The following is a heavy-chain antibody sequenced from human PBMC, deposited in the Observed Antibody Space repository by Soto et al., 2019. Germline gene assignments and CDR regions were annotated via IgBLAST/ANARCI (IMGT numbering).Heavy chain of an antibody. D-gene: IGHD2-21*01. V-gene: IGHV4-30-4*01. CDR1: GASISNDDYF. J-gene: IGHJ5*02. Sequence: SETLSLTCTFSGASISNDDYFWSWIRQPPGKGLEWIGFIYYSGTYYNPSPKSRATISADTSKNHFSLKLTSVTAADTAVYYFARDFAYCASGSCYAKWGSWGQGTLVTGSS. CDR2: IYYSGT. CDR3: ARDFAYCASGSCYAKWGS.